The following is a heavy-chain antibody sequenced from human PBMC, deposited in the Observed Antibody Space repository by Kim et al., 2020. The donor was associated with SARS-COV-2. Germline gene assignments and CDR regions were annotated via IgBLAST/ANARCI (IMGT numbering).Heavy chain of an antibody. J-gene: IGHJ4*02. V-gene: IGHV3-33*01. Sequence: KSSADSVKGRFTISRDNSKNTLYLQMNRLRAEDTAVYYCAPTFDTYYVDLWGQGTLVTVSS. D-gene: IGHD5-18*01. CDR2: K. CDR3: APTFDTYYVDL.